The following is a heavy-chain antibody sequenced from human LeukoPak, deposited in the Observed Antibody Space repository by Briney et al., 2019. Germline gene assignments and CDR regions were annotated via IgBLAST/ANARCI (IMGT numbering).Heavy chain of an antibody. V-gene: IGHV3-43*02. J-gene: IGHJ5*02. D-gene: IGHD3-22*01. CDR2: ISGDGGTT. Sequence: GGSLRLSCTASGFTFDDYAMHWVRQAPAKGLEWVSLISGDGGTTDYADSVKGRFTISRDNSKNTLYLQMNSLRAEDTAVYYCAKGVTYYYDSSGYYGFDPWGQGTLVTVSS. CDR1: GFTFDDYA. CDR3: AKGVTYYYDSSGYYGFDP.